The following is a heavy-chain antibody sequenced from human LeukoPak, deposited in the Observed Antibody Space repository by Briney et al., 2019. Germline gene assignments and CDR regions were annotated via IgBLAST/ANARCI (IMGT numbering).Heavy chain of an antibody. J-gene: IGHJ6*03. CDR1: GFTFSSYE. D-gene: IGHD3-9*01. V-gene: IGHV3-48*03. CDR2: ISSSGSTI. CDR3: AKCILTGYYKGYMDV. Sequence: PGGSLRLSCAASGFTFSSYEMNWVRQAPGKGLEWVSYISSSGSTIYYADSVKGRFTISRDSSKNTLYLQMNSLRAENTAVYYCAKCILTGYYKGYMDVWGKGTTVTISS.